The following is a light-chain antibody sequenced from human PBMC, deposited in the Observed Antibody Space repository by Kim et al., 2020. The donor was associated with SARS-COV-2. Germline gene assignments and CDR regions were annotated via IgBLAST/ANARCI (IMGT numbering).Light chain of an antibody. V-gene: IGLV6-57*01. J-gene: IGLJ3*02. CDR3: QSFDSNIQV. CDR1: RGSIASNY. Sequence: GKTVTISCTRSRGSIASNYVQWYQQRPGSSPIAAIFENNQRPSGVPDRFSGSIDSSSNSASLTISGLKTEDEADYYCQSFDSNIQVFGGGTQLTVL. CDR2: ENN.